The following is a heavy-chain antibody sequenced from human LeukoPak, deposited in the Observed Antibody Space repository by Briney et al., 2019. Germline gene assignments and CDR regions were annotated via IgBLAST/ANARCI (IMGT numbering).Heavy chain of an antibody. CDR2: IKSKPDGGTT. D-gene: IGHD2-15*01. V-gene: IGHV3-15*01. Sequence: PGGSLRLSCAASGFTFSNAWMNWVRQAPGKGLEWVGRIKSKPDGGTTDYAAPVEGRFTISRDDSKTTLYLQMNSLKTEDTAVYYCTTRYCSGGRCDYWGQGTLVTVSS. J-gene: IGHJ4*02. CDR1: GFTFSNAW. CDR3: TTRYCSGGRCDY.